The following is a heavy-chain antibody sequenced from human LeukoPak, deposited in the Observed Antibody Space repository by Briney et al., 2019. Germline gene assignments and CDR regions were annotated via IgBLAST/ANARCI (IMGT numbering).Heavy chain of an antibody. Sequence: SETLPLTCAVYGWSFSGYYLNWIRQPPGKELEWMGEINHAGSNYYNLSLNSRVTISVDTSKNQYYMNLSSVNAEDTGVYYCAKTPSAIVRGGYSFENWGQGTLVTVSS. CDR2: INHAGSN. V-gene: IGHV4-34*01. D-gene: IGHD2-15*01. J-gene: IGHJ4*02. CDR3: AKTPSAIVRGGYSFEN. CDR1: GWSFSGYY.